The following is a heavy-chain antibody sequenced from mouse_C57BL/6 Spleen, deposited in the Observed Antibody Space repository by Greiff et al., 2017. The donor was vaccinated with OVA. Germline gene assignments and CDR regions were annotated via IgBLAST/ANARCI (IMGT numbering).Heavy chain of an antibody. CDR3: ARREGDGYYGPYYAMDY. CDR2: FYPGSGSI. V-gene: IGHV1-62-2*01. D-gene: IGHD2-3*01. J-gene: IGHJ4*01. CDR1: GYTFTEYT. Sequence: VQRVESGAELVKPGASVKLSCKASGYTFTEYTIHWVKQRSGQGLEWIGWFYPGSGSIKYNEKFKDKATLTADKSSSTVYMELSRLTSEDSAVYFCARREGDGYYGPYYAMDYWGQGTSVTVSS.